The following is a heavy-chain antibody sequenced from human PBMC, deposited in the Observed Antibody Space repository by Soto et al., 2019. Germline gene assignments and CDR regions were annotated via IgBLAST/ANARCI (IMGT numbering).Heavy chain of an antibody. D-gene: IGHD4-17*01. CDR1: GFTFSSYA. J-gene: IGHJ3*02. V-gene: IGHV3-30-3*01. Sequence: QVQLVESGGGVVQPGRSLRLSCAASGFTFSSYAMHWVRQAPGKGLEWVAVISYDGSNKYYADSVKGRFTISRDNSKNTLYLQMNSLGAEDTAVYYCARDLSRARAVTPRGDAFDIWGQGTMVTVSS. CDR3: ARDLSRARAVTPRGDAFDI. CDR2: ISYDGSNK.